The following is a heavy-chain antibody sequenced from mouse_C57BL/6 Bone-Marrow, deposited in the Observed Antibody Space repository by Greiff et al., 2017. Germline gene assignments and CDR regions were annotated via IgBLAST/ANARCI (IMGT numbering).Heavy chain of an antibody. J-gene: IGHJ4*01. CDR3: ARRYGNYVDYAMDY. V-gene: IGHV5-12*01. D-gene: IGHD2-1*01. CDR2: ISNGGGST. Sequence: EVMLVESGGGLVQPGGSLKLSCAASGFTFSDYYMYWVRQTPEKRLEWVAYISNGGGSTNYPDTVKGRFTISRDNAKNTLYLQMSRLKSEDTAMYYCARRYGNYVDYAMDYWGQGTSVTVSS. CDR1: GFTFSDYY.